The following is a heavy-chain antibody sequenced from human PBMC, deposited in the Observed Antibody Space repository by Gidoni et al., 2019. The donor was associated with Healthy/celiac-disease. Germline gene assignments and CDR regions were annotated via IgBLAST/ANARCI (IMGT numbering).Heavy chain of an antibody. V-gene: IGHV3-23*01. CDR3: AKDPVYYYDSSGYYWDY. CDR2: ISGSGGST. CDR1: GFTFSSYA. J-gene: IGHJ4*02. Sequence: EVQLLESGGGLVQPGGSLRLSCAASGFTFSSYAMSWVRQAPGKGLEWVSAISGSGGSTYYADSVKGRFTISRDNSKNTLYLQMNSLRAEDTAVYYCAKDPVYYYDSSGYYWDYWGQGTLVTVSS. D-gene: IGHD3-22*01.